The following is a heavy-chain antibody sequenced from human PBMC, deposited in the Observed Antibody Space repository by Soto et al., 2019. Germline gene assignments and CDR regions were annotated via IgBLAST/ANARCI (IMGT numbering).Heavy chain of an antibody. Sequence: ASVKVSCKASGYTFTSYAMHWVRQAPGQRLEWMGWINAGNGNTKYSQKFQGRVTITRDTSASTAYMELSSLRSEDTAVYYCARELGYCSGGSCNSDYWGQGTLVTVSS. CDR1: GYTFTSYA. J-gene: IGHJ4*02. CDR2: INAGNGNT. CDR3: ARELGYCSGGSCNSDY. D-gene: IGHD2-15*01. V-gene: IGHV1-3*01.